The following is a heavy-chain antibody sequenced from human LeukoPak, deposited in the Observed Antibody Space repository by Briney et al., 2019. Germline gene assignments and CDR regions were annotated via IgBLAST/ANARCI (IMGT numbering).Heavy chain of an antibody. V-gene: IGHV3-30*02. J-gene: IGHJ4*02. CDR3: VNGESFYGDYGFDY. D-gene: IGHD4-17*01. Sequence: GGSLRLSCAASGFTFSSYSMNWVRQAPGKGLEWLASIRSDNSDTYYGDSVKGRFTISRDNSKNTLYLQMNNLRVEDTAVFYCVNGESFYGDYGFDYWGQGTLVTVSS. CDR1: GFTFSSYS. CDR2: IRSDNSDT.